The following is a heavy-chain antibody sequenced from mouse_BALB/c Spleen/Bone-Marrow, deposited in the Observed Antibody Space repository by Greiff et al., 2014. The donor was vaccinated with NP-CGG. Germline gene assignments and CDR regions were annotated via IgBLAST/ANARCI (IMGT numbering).Heavy chain of an antibody. D-gene: IGHD3-2*02. CDR3: ARSGAMDY. V-gene: IGHV1-87*01. CDR1: GYTFTSYW. CDR2: IYPGDGDT. J-gene: IGHJ4*01. Sequence: QVQLKASGAELARPGASVKLSCKASGYTFTSYWMQWVKQRPGQGLEWIGAIYPGDGDTRYTQKFKGKATLTADKSSSTAYMQLSSLASEDSAVYYCARSGAMDYWGQGTSVTVSS.